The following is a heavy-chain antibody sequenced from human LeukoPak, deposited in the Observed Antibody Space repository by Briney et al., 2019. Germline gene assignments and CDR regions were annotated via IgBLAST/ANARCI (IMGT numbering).Heavy chain of an antibody. D-gene: IGHD3-9*01. CDR2: ISSSSSYI. J-gene: IGHJ4*02. CDR3: ARDSAYDTGGFYY. CDR1: GFTFSSYS. Sequence: PGGSLRLSCAASGFTFSSYSMNWVRQAPGKGLEWVSSISSSSSYIYYADSVKGRFTISRDNAKNSLYLQMNSLRAEDTAVYYCARDSAYDTGGFYYWGQGTLVTVSS. V-gene: IGHV3-21*01.